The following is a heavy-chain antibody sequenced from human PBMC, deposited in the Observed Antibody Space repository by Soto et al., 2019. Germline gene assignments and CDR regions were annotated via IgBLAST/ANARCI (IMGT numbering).Heavy chain of an antibody. V-gene: IGHV1-46*03. CDR1: GYTFTSSY. D-gene: IGHD3-10*01. CDR2: INPSGGST. CDR3: ARVTMVKGNWFDS. Sequence: ASVKVSCKASGYTFTSSYMHWVRQAPGRGLEWMGIINPSGGSTSYAQKFQGRVTMTRDTSTSTVYMELSSLRSEDTAVYYCARVTMVKGNWFDSWGQGTLVTVSS. J-gene: IGHJ5*01.